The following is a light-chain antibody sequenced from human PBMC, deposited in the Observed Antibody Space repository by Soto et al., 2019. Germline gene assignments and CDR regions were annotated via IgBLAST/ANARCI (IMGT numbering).Light chain of an antibody. CDR3: QQSYSTPLP. CDR2: AAS. J-gene: IGKJ4*01. CDR1: QSISSY. V-gene: IGKV1-39*01. Sequence: DIQMTQSPSSLSASVGDRVTITCRASQSISSYLNWYQQKPGKAPKLLIYAASSLQSGVPSRFSGSGSGTDFTLTISSLQSEDFGTYYCQQSYSTPLPFGGGTKVDIK.